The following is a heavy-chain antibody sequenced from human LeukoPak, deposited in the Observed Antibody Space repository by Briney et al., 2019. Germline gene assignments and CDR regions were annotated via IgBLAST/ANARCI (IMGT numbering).Heavy chain of an antibody. D-gene: IGHD5-12*01. CDR3: ARHIGYSAWNPDY. J-gene: IGHJ4*02. CDR2: IYPYDSDT. V-gene: IGHV5-51*01. CDR1: GYSFTSYW. Sequence: GESLKISCKASGYSFTSYWIGWVRQMPGKGLEWMGIIYPYDSDTRYSPSFQGQVTISADKSISTAYLQWSNLKASYTAMYYCARHIGYSAWNPDYWGQGTLVTVSS.